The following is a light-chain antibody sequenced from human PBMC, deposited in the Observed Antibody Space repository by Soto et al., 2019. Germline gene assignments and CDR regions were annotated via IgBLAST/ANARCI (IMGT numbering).Light chain of an antibody. CDR3: QQYNSYS. J-gene: IGKJ1*01. CDR1: QSISNW. CDR2: HAS. Sequence: DIQMTQSPSTLPASVGDRVTITCRASQSISNWLAWYQQKPETAPKVLIYHASNLQSGVPSRFSGSGSGTEFTLTISSLQPDDFATYYCQQYNSYSFGQGTKVEIK. V-gene: IGKV1-5*01.